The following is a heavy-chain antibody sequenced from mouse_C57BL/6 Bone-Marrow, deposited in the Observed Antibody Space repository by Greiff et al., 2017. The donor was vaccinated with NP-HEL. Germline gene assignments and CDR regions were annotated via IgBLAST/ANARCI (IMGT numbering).Heavy chain of an antibody. V-gene: IGHV1-15*01. Sequence: VQLQQSGAELVRPGASVTLSCKASGYTFTDYEMHWVKQTPVHGLEWIGAIDPETGGTAYNQKFKGKAILTADKSSSTAYMELRSLTSEDSVVYYCTRRGLFDVWGTGTTVTVSS. CDR3: TRRGLFDV. CDR1: GYTFTDYE. J-gene: IGHJ1*03. CDR2: IDPETGGT.